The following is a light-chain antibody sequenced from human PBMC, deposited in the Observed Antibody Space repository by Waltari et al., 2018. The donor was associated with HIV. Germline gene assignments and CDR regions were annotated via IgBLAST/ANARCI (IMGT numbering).Light chain of an antibody. CDR1: QNIYSY. V-gene: IGKV1-9*01. J-gene: IGKJ4*01. CDR2: ATS. Sequence: DIQLTQSPSFLSASVGDRVTITCRASQNIYSYLAWYQQKPGRAHQVLIYATSTLQSGVPSRFSGSGSGTEFALTITNLQPDDFATYYCQQVNGYPLTFGGGTKVEIK. CDR3: QQVNGYPLT.